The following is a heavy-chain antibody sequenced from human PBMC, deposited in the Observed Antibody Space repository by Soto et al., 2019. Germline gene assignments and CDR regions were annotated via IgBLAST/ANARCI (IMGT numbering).Heavy chain of an antibody. J-gene: IGHJ5*02. Sequence: PSETLSLTCTVSGGSITDYSWVWIRQPAGKGLEWIGRIFSSGSTNYNPSLKGRITMSLDTSKNQFSLTLNSATATDTAVYFCARDQGVVVTADNWFDPWGQGSLVTVSS. D-gene: IGHD2-21*02. CDR2: IFSSGST. V-gene: IGHV4-4*07. CDR3: ARDQGVVVTADNWFDP. CDR1: GGSITDYS.